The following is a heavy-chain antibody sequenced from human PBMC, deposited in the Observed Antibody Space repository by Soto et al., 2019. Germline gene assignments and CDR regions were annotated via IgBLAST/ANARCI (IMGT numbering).Heavy chain of an antibody. CDR2: IYYSGST. Sequence: SETLSLTXTVSGGSISSGGYYWSWIRQHPGKGLEWIGYIYYSGSTYYNPSLKSRVTISVDTSKNQFSLKLSSVTAADTAVYYCARTNTAMVRSGMDVWGQGTTVTVSS. CDR3: ARTNTAMVRSGMDV. D-gene: IGHD5-18*01. V-gene: IGHV4-31*02. J-gene: IGHJ6*02. CDR1: GGSISSGGYY.